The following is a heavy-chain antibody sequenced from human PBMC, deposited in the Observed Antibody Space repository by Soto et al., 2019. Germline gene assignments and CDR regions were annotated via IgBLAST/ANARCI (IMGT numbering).Heavy chain of an antibody. CDR3: ARVKVPRYDHELNLD. CDR1: GGSISSSNW. J-gene: IGHJ4*02. CDR2: IYHSGST. V-gene: IGHV4-4*02. Sequence: SETLSLTCAVSGGSISSSNWWSWVRQPPGKGLEWIGEIYHSGSTNYNPSLKSRVTISVDKSKNQFSLKLSSVTAADTAVYYCARVKVPRYDHELNLDWGQGTLVTVSS. D-gene: IGHD1-7*01.